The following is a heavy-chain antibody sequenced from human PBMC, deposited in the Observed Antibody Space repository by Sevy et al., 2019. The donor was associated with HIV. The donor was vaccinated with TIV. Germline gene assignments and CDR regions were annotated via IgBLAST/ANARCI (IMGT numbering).Heavy chain of an antibody. Sequence: GGSLRLSCAASGFTFSYYGIHWVRQAPGKGLEWVAFITYDGSNKHYADSVKGRFTISRDNSENTLYLQMNSLRAEDTAMYYSAGDPKVVLGVDAIPFDAFDIWGQGTLVTVSS. CDR2: ITYDGSNK. J-gene: IGHJ3*02. D-gene: IGHD2-8*02. V-gene: IGHV3-30*02. CDR3: AGDPKVVLGVDAIPFDAFDI. CDR1: GFTFSYYG.